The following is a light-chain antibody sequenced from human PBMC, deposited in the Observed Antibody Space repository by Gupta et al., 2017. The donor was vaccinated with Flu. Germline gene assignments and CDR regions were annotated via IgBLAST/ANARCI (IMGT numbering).Light chain of an antibody. CDR1: QDVSSW. CDR3: QQFNSYYVT. CDR2: RTS. V-gene: IGKV1-5*03. J-gene: IGKJ2*01. Sequence: ASVGDSVTITCRARQDVSSWLAWYQQRPGKAPRLLIYRTSNLQSGVSSRFSGSGSGTEFTLTITSLQPDDFANYYCQQFNSYYVTFGQGTKLEIQ.